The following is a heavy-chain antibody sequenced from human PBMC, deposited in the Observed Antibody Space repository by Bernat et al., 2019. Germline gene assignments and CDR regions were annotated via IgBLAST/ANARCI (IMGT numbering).Heavy chain of an antibody. J-gene: IGHJ6*03. CDR1: GFTFSGSA. D-gene: IGHD3-3*01. Sequence: EVQLVESGGGLVQPGGSLKLSCAASGFTFSGSAMHWVRQASGKGLAWVGRIRSKANSYATAYAASVKGRFTISRDDSKNTAYLQMNSLKTEDTAVYYCTSGANFWSGYYIYYYYYMDVWGKGTTVTVSS. CDR2: IRSKANSYAT. V-gene: IGHV3-73*02. CDR3: TSGANFWSGYYIYYYYYMDV.